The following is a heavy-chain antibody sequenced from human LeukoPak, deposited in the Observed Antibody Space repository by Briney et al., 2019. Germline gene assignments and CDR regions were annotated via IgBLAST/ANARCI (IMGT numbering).Heavy chain of an antibody. CDR2: INSDSGFT. CDR1: GYTFTGYY. J-gene: IGHJ5*02. Sequence: VASVKVSCKASGYTFTGYYMNWVRQAPGQGLEWMGWINSDSGFTKYAQKFQGRVTMTRDTPITTVYMDLTRLTSDDTAVYYCARNFDMKGFDPWGKGTLVTVSS. V-gene: IGHV1-2*02. D-gene: IGHD3-9*01. CDR3: ARNFDMKGFDP.